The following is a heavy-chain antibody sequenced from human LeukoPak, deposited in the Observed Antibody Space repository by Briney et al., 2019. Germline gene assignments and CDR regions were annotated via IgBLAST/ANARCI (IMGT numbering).Heavy chain of an antibody. CDR3: ARVYHSGGGYCSSTSCYYYYGMDV. CDR1: GYTFTSYY. J-gene: IGHJ6*02. D-gene: IGHD2-2*01. Sequence: SVKVSCKASGYTFTSYYMHWVRQAPGQGLEWMGGIIPMFGTANYAQKFQGRVTITADESTSTAYMELSSLRSEDTAVYYCARVYHSGGGYCSSTSCYYYYGMDVWGQGTTVTVSS. CDR2: IIPMFGTA. V-gene: IGHV1-69*13.